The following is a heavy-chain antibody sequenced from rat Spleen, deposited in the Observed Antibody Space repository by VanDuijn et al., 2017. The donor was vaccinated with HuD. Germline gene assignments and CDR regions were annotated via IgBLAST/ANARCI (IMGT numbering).Heavy chain of an antibody. Sequence: EVQLVESGGGLVQPGRSMKLSCAASGFTFSNYGLAWVRQAPKKGLEWVATISYDGSSTYYRDSVKGRFTISRDNAKSTLYLQMDSLRSEDTATYYCARVRTTVVYVMDAWGQGASVTVSS. D-gene: IGHD1-1*01. CDR2: ISYDGSST. J-gene: IGHJ4*01. CDR1: GFTFSNYG. CDR3: ARVRTTVVYVMDA. V-gene: IGHV5-29*01.